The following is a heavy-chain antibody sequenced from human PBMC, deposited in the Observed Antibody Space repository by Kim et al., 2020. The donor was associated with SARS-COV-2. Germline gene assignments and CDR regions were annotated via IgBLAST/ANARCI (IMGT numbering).Heavy chain of an antibody. Sequence: GGSLRLSCTASGFTFSSHWMHWVRQAPGKGLVWVSRTNADGSDTAYADSVKGQFTISRDNAKSTLYLQMNSLRAEDTAVYYCANARWLIYWGQGTLVTVSS. CDR2: TNADGSDT. CDR3: ANARWLIY. D-gene: IGHD6-19*01. J-gene: IGHJ4*02. V-gene: IGHV3-74*01. CDR1: GFTFSSHW.